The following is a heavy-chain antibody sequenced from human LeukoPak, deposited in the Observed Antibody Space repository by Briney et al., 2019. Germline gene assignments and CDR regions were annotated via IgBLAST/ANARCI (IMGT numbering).Heavy chain of an antibody. CDR2: ISGSGDRT. CDR1: GFTFSSSA. Sequence: GGSLRLSCAASGFTFSSSAMSWVRQAPGKGLQWVSSISGSGDRTYYADSVKGRFTISRDNSKNTLYLQMNSLRAEDTAVYYCARLRIYGDFENWFDPWGQGTLLTVSS. D-gene: IGHD4-17*01. V-gene: IGHV3-23*01. J-gene: IGHJ5*02. CDR3: ARLRIYGDFENWFDP.